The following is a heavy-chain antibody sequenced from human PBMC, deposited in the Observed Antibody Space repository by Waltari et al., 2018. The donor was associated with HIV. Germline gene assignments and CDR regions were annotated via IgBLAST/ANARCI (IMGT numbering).Heavy chain of an antibody. CDR1: GFNFSNYA. J-gene: IGHJ3*02. V-gene: IGHV3-23*01. CDR3: AKEIWSLERRRPHGFDI. Sequence: EVRLLESGGGLSQPGGSLRLSCAASGFNFSNYAMTWVRQVSGTGLEWVSDISGSGGTTNYADSVKGRVTISRDNSKKTLYLQMNSLRAEDTAVYYCAKEIWSLERRRPHGFDIWGPGTMVTVSS. D-gene: IGHD1-1*01. CDR2: ISGSGGTT.